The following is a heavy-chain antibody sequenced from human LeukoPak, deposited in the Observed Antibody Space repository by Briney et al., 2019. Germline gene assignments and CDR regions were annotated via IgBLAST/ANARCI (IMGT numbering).Heavy chain of an antibody. V-gene: IGHV3-30*18. CDR1: GFTFSSYG. CDR2: ISYDGSNK. J-gene: IGHJ4*02. D-gene: IGHD5-12*01. CDR3: AKPGSWLRFDRLYYFDY. Sequence: GGSLRLSCAASGFTFSSYGMHWVRQAPGKGLEWVAVISYDGSNKYYADSVKGRFTISRDNSKNTLYLQMNSLRAEDTAVYYCAKPGSWLRFDRLYYFDYWGQGTLVTVSS.